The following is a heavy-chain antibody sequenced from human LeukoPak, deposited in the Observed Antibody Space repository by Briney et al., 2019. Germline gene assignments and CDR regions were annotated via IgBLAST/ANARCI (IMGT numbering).Heavy chain of an antibody. Sequence: GGSLRLSCTASKFTFMNYAMHWVRQAPGKGLEWLSTIGSAGGSIFYADSVKGRFTISRDNSKNTLYLQLNSLRTEDTAVYYCAKANGITGTTYWYFDLWGRGTLVTVSS. CDR1: KFTFMNYA. V-gene: IGHV3-23*01. CDR3: AKANGITGTTYWYFDL. CDR2: IGSAGGSI. J-gene: IGHJ2*01. D-gene: IGHD1-7*01.